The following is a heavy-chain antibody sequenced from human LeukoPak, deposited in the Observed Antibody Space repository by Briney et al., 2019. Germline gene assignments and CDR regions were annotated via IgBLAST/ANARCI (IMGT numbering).Heavy chain of an antibody. CDR3: AREAGLAVAFDY. Sequence: GGSLRLSCVASGLTFSSHAMTWVRQTPEKGLESVSGITGSGGSTYHAESVKGRFTISRDNSKNTLYLQMDNLRAEDTAIYYCAREAGLAVAFDYWGQGTLVTVSS. CDR2: ITGSGGST. V-gene: IGHV3-23*01. J-gene: IGHJ4*02. CDR1: GLTFSSHA. D-gene: IGHD6-19*01.